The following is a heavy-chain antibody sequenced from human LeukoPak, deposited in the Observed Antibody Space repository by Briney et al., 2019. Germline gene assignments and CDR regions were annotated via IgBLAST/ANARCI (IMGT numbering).Heavy chain of an antibody. V-gene: IGHV4-31*03. J-gene: IGHJ5*02. CDR2: IYYNGKT. D-gene: IGHD6-19*01. Sequence: PSETLSLTCTVSGGSINSTGYYWSWIRQLPGKGLEWIGNIYYNGKTYYNTSLKSRLIISLDTSKNQFSLKLNSVTAADTAVYHCARAVISADIAVDAEPNNWFDPWGQGTPVTVSS. CDR3: ARAVISADIAVDAEPNNWFDP. CDR1: GGSINSTGYY.